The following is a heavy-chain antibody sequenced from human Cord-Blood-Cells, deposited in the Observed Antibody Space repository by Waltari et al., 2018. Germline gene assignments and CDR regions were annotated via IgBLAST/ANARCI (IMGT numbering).Heavy chain of an antibody. CDR2: IVDSGGT. V-gene: IGHV4-61*01. CDR1: GGSVSSGSYY. CDR3: ARGGVGIAARPIYYFDY. Sequence: QVQLQESGPGLVKPSETLSLTCTVSGGSVSSGSYYWSWIRQPPGEGREWIGYIVDSGGTNYTPSLRSRVTISVDTSKSQFSRKLSSVTAGATAVYCCARGGVGIAARPIYYFDYWGQGTLVTVSS. D-gene: IGHD6-6*01. J-gene: IGHJ4*02.